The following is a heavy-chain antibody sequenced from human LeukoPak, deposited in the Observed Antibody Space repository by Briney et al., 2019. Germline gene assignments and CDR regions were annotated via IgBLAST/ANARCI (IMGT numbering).Heavy chain of an antibody. Sequence: GASVKVSCKVSVYTLAELSMHWVRQAPGKGVEGRGGFDPEDGETIYAQKFQGRVTMTEDTSTDTAYMELSSLRSEDTAVYYCATGGRGTVKLIVLRSWAFDIWAKEQWSPSPQ. V-gene: IGHV1-24*01. D-gene: IGHD2-8*01. CDR1: VYTLAELS. CDR2: FDPEDGET. CDR3: ATGGRGTVKLIVLRSWAFDI. J-gene: IGHJ3*02.